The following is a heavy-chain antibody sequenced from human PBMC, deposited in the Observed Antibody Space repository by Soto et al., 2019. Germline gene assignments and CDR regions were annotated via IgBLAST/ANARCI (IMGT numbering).Heavy chain of an antibody. V-gene: IGHV5-51*01. CDR3: ARRSSPTRDFDY. CDR1: LYGFTSYW. CDR2: IYPGDSDN. Sequence: PGESLKISCKGSLYGFTSYWIGWVRQMPGKGLEWMGIIYPGDSDNRYSPSFQGQVTISADKSISTAYLQWSSLKASDTAMYYCARRSSPTRDFDYWGQGTLVTVSS. D-gene: IGHD6-13*01. J-gene: IGHJ4*02.